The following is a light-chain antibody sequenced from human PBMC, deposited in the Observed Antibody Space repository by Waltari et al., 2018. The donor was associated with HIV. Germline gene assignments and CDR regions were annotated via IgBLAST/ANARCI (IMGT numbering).Light chain of an antibody. CDR1: SLGEKY. Sequence: SYEVTQPPSVSVSPGQTASITCSGDSLGEKYTSWYQQRPGQSPVLVIYQDNYRPSGIPDRFSGSNSVTSATLDIAGLQAADEADYYCGVWDKTLTTFVFGSGTKVTVL. V-gene: IGLV3-1*01. CDR2: QDN. J-gene: IGLJ1*01. CDR3: GVWDKTLTTFV.